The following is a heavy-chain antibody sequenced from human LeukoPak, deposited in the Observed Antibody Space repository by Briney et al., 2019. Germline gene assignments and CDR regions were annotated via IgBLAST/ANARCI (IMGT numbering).Heavy chain of an antibody. Sequence: SETLSLTCTVSGGSISSSSYYWGWIRQPPGKGLEWIGSIYYSGSTYYNPSLKSRVTISVDTSKNQFSLKLSSVTAADTAVYYCARGDYYYYYMDVWGKGTTVTVSS. CDR1: GGSISSSSYY. CDR2: IYYSGST. CDR3: ARGDYYYYYMDV. J-gene: IGHJ6*03. V-gene: IGHV4-39*07.